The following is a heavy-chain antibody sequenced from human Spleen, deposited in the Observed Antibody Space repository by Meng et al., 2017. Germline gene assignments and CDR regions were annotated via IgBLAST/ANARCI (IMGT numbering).Heavy chain of an antibody. D-gene: IGHD3-16*02. Sequence: VQLRHPGPGPVKPFQTLSLPCTVSGGSISSGGYYWTWIRQHPGKGLEWIGYIYYSGSTYYNPSLKSRLTISVDTSQNQFSLNLISVTAADTAVYYCARYNYRYSGNWFDPWGQGTLVTVSS. CDR3: ARYNYRYSGNWFDP. CDR1: GGSISSGGYY. V-gene: IGHV4-31*03. CDR2: IYYSGST. J-gene: IGHJ5*02.